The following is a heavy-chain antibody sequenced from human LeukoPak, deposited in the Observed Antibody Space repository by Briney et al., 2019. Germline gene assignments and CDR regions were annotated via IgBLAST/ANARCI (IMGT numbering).Heavy chain of an antibody. V-gene: IGHV3-23*01. CDR1: GVPFSTYG. D-gene: IGHD1-26*01. CDR2: ITGSGGST. Sequence: GGSLRLSCAASGVPFSTYGMSWVRQAPGKGLEWVSAITGSGGSTHYAASVRGRFTISRDNSKSTLYLQMNSLRAEDTAVYYCARVPDAGATTVWDDYWGQGTLVTVSS. J-gene: IGHJ4*02. CDR3: ARVPDAGATTVWDDY.